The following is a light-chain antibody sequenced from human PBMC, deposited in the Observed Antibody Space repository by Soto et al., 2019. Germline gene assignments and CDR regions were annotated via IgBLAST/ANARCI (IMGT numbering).Light chain of an antibody. CDR2: DAS. J-gene: IGKJ2*01. V-gene: IGKV1-5*01. Sequence: DIQMTQSPPTLSASVGDRVTITCRASQSIRSALAWYQQKPGKAPNLLIFDASNLQSGVPSRFSGSGSGTEFTLTISTLQPDDFATYYCQQYINYLHTFGQGNKLEI. CDR1: QSIRSA. CDR3: QQYINYLHT.